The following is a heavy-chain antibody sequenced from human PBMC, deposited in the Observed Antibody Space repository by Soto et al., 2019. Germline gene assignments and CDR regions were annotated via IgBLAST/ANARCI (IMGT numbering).Heavy chain of an antibody. CDR2: IYYSGST. Sequence: SETLSLTCTVSCGSISSYYWSWIRQPPGKGLDWIGYIYYSGSTSYNPSLKSRVTISVDTSKNQFSLKLSSVTAADTAVYYCARLGGYYQSLDTWGQGTLVTVS. J-gene: IGHJ5*02. CDR3: ARLGGYYQSLDT. CDR1: CGSISSYY. D-gene: IGHD3-3*01. V-gene: IGHV4-59*08.